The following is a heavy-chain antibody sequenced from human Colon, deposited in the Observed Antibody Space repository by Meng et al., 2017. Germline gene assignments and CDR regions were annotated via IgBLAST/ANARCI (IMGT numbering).Heavy chain of an antibody. Sequence: QGQLKGSGPGLVQPPQTLSLTCTVSGGSISSGDYYWSWIRQTPGKGLEWIGYIYYSGSTYSNASLKSRVTISIDRSKNQFSLKLSSVTAADTAVYYCARDRKHYGERGWFDPWGQGTLVTVSS. CDR2: IYYSGST. CDR1: GGSISSGDYY. CDR3: ARDRKHYGERGWFDP. V-gene: IGHV4-30-4*01. J-gene: IGHJ5*02. D-gene: IGHD4-17*01.